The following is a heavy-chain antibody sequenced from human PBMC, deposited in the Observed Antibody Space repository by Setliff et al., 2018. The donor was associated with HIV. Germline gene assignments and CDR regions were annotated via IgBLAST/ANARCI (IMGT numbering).Heavy chain of an antibody. V-gene: IGHV3-9*01. J-gene: IGHJ4*02. D-gene: IGHD3-22*01. CDR2: ISWNSGSI. CDR3: AKDMVYYYDSSGYPFDY. CDR1: GFTFDDYA. Sequence: GGSLRLSCAASGFTFDDYAMHWVRQAPGKGLEWVSGISWNSGSIGYADSVKGRFTISRDNAKNSLYLQMNSLRAEDTALYYCAKDMVYYYDSSGYPFDYWGQGTLVTVS.